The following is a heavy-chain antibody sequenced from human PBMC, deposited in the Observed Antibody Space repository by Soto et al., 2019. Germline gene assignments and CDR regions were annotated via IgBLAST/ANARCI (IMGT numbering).Heavy chain of an antibody. Sequence: QVQLVQSGAEVKKPGSSVNVSCKASGGTFSSYAISWVRQAPGQGLEWMGGIIPIFGTANYAQKFQGRVTITADESTSTAYMELSSLRSEETAVYYCARGRYYDIWSGYDAFDIWGQGTMVTVSS. CDR1: GGTFSSYA. CDR3: ARGRYYDIWSGYDAFDI. D-gene: IGHD3-3*01. CDR2: IIPIFGTA. J-gene: IGHJ3*02. V-gene: IGHV1-69*01.